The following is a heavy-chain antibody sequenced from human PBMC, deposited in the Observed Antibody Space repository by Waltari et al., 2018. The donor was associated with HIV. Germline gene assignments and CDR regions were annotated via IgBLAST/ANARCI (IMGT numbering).Heavy chain of an antibody. Sequence: EVQLVESGGGLVQPGGSLRLSCAASGFTFSSYSMNWVRQAPGKGLEGIGEINHSGTTTDIAARRSRVNMSINTFKNQFSLRMSSLSAADTAIYYCAGRRLDPLIPNNCFDFWGQGTLVIVSS. V-gene: IGHV3-48*01. J-gene: IGHJ5*01. CDR2: INHSGTTT. CDR3: AGRRLDPLIPNNCFDF. D-gene: IGHD2-2*02. CDR1: GFTFSSYS.